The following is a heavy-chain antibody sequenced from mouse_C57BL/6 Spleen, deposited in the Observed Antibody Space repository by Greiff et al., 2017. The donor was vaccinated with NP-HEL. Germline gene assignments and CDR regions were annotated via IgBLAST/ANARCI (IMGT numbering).Heavy chain of an antibody. Sequence: EVLGVESGGGLVKPGGSLKLSCAASGFTFSDYGMHWVRQAPEKGLEWVAYISSGSSTIYYADTVKGRFTISRDNAKNTLFLQMTSLRSEDTAMYYCARRTWAMDYWGQGPSVTVAS. CDR1: GFTFSDYG. CDR3: ARRTWAMDY. V-gene: IGHV5-17*01. J-gene: IGHJ4*01. CDR2: ISSGSSTI.